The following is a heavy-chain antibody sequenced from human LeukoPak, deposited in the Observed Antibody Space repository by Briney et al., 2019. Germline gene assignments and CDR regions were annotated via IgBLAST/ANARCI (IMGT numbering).Heavy chain of an antibody. D-gene: IGHD3-10*01. CDR3: ARVATMVRVPLDALDI. CDR1: GFTFSGCE. Sequence: GGSLRLSCAISGFTFSGCELTWVRQAPGKGLEWISYISRSGNTIYYADSVKGRFTTSRDNAKNSLYLHMNSLRVEDTAVYYCARVATMVRVPLDALDIWGQGTMVSVCS. V-gene: IGHV3-48*03. J-gene: IGHJ3*02. CDR2: ISRSGNTI.